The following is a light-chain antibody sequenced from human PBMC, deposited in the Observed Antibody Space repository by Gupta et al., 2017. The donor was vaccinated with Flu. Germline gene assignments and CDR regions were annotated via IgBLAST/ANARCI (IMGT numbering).Light chain of an antibody. V-gene: IGLV2-8*01. J-gene: IGLJ1*01. CDR2: EVN. CDR3: NSYTGSNNLLYV. Sequence: QSALTQPPSASGSPGQSVTISCTGTSSDVGAYNYVPWFQQHPGKAPKLMIYEVNKRPSGVPDRFSGSKSGNTASLTVSGLQPEDEADYYCNSYTGSNNLLYVFGTGTKVTVL. CDR1: SSDVGAYNY.